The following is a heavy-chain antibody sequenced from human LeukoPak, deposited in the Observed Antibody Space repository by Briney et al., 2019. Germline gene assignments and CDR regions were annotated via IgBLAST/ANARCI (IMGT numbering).Heavy chain of an antibody. J-gene: IGHJ4*02. Sequence: GGSLRLSCAASGFTVSSNYMSWVRQAPGKGLEWVSVIYSGGSTYYADSVKGRFTISRDNSKNTLYPQMNSLRAEDTAVYYCARRREPAAAFDYWGQGTLVTVSS. CDR1: GFTVSSNY. CDR2: IYSGGST. D-gene: IGHD2-2*01. CDR3: ARRREPAAAFDY. V-gene: IGHV3-53*01.